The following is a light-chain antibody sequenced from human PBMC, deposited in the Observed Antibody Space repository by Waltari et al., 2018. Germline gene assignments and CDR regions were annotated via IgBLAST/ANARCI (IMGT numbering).Light chain of an antibody. CDR1: TSDVGSYNL. CDR3: CSYAGSSSFV. J-gene: IGLJ1*01. Sequence: QSALTQPASVSGSPGQSITISCTGTTSDVGSYNLVSWYQQYPGKAPKLMIYDVTKRPSGVSDRFSGSKSGNTASLTISGLQADDEADYYCCSYAGSSSFVFGTGTKVTVL. CDR2: DVT. V-gene: IGLV2-23*02.